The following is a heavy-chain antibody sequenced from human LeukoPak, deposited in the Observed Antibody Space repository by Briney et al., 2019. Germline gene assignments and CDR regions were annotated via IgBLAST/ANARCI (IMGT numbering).Heavy chain of an antibody. Sequence: GESLNISCKTSGDNFNTYWIGWVRQMPGKGLEWMGIIYPGDSDTRYIPSFQGQVTISADKSVSTAYLQWSSLKAPDTAMYYCATAVVTDPYFDSWGQGTLVTVSS. V-gene: IGHV5-51*01. CDR1: GDNFNTYW. J-gene: IGHJ4*02. CDR3: ATAVVTDPYFDS. CDR2: IYPGDSDT. D-gene: IGHD4-23*01.